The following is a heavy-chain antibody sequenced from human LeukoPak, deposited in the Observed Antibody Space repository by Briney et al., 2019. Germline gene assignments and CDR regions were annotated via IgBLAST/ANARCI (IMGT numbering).Heavy chain of an antibody. CDR1: GFTFSSYS. CDR3: AELGITMIGGV. V-gene: IGHV3-48*01. Sequence: GGSLTLSCAASGFTFSSYSRNWVRQAPGKGLEWVAYISSSSSTIYYADYVKGRFTISRDKAKNSLYLQMNSLRAEGTAVYYCAELGITMIGGVWGKGTTVTISS. D-gene: IGHD3-10*02. CDR2: ISSSSSTI. J-gene: IGHJ6*04.